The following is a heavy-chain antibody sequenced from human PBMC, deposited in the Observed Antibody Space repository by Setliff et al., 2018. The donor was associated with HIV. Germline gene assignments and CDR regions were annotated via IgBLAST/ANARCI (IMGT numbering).Heavy chain of an antibody. D-gene: IGHD1-26*01. J-gene: IGHJ2*01. CDR2: IYSTGGT. CDR3: ARAAYSGTYVWEPATDL. CDR1: GGSIRSGSYY. V-gene: IGHV4-61*09. Sequence: PSETLSLTCSVSGGSIRSGSYYWSWIRQPAGKGLEWIGHIYSTGGTRYNPSPEGRLTILVDTSRNQFSLNLSSVTAADTAVYYCARAAYSGTYVWEPATDLWGRGTLVTVSS.